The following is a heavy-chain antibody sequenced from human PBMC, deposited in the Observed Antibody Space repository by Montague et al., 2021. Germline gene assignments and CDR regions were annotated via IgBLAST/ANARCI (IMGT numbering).Heavy chain of an antibody. CDR3: ARAGAEWAAFDI. CDR2: INHSGST. D-gene: IGHD1-14*01. Sequence: SETLSLTCAVYGGSFSGYYWTWIRQPPGKGLEWIGEINHSGSTNDNPSLKSRPPISVDTSKNQFSLNLSSVTAAATAVYYCARAGAEWAAFDIWGQGTMVTVSS. V-gene: IGHV4-34*04. CDR1: GGSFSGYY. J-gene: IGHJ3*02.